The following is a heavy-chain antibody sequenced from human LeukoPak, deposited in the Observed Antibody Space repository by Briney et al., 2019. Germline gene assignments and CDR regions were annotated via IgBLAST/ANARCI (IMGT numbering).Heavy chain of an antibody. CDR2: IKQDGSEK. J-gene: IGHJ3*02. CDR1: GFTFSSYW. Sequence: GGSLRLSCVASGFTFSSYWMSWVRQAPGKGLEWVANIKQDGSEKYYVDSVKGRFTISRDNAKNSLYLQMNSLRAEDTAVYYCARLGGYYDENAFDIWGQGTMVTVSS. V-gene: IGHV3-7*01. CDR3: ARLGGYYDENAFDI. D-gene: IGHD3-3*01.